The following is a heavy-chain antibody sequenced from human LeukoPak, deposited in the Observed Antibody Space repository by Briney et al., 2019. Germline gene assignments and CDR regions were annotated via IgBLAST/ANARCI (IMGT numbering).Heavy chain of an antibody. V-gene: IGHV4-61*02. D-gene: IGHD3-22*01. CDR3: ARVAGYMIEDYFDY. Sequence: SQTLSLTCTVSGGSISSGSYYWRWIRQPAGKGLEWIGRIYTSGSTNYNPSLKSRVTISVETSKNQFSLKLRSVTAADTAVYYCARVAGYMIEDYFDYWGQGTLVTVSS. CDR2: IYTSGST. J-gene: IGHJ4*02. CDR1: GGSISSGSYY.